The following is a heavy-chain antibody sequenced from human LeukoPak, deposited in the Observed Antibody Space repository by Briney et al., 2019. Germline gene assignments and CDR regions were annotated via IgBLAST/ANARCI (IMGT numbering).Heavy chain of an antibody. CDR3: ARLYYDSSGYYQICYFDY. CDR2: IYYSGST. Sequence: SETPSLTCTVSGGSISSSSYYWGWIRQPPGEGLEWIGSIYYSGSTYYNPSLKSRVTISVDTSKNQFSLNLSSVTAADTAVYYCARLYYDSSGYYQICYFDYWGQGTLVTVSS. CDR1: GGSISSSSYY. D-gene: IGHD3-22*01. V-gene: IGHV4-39*01. J-gene: IGHJ4*02.